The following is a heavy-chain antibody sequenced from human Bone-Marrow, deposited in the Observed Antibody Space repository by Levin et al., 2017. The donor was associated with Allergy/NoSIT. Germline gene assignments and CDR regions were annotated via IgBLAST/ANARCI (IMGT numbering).Heavy chain of an antibody. CDR3: ARVRGYTGNYYFFDY. J-gene: IGHJ4*02. D-gene: IGHD3-16*02. Sequence: GASVKASCKASGGSFGSYGISWVRQAPGQGLEWMGGIIPMFGTTNYAQTFQDRVTITADESTSTAYMELTSLTSEDTALYYCARVRGYTGNYYFFDYWGQGTLVTVSS. CDR2: IIPMFGTT. CDR1: GGSFGSYG. V-gene: IGHV1-69*13.